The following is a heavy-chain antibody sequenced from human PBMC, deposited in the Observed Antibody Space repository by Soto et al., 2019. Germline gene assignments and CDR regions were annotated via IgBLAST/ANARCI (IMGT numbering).Heavy chain of an antibody. V-gene: IGHV3-74*01. J-gene: IGHJ4*02. D-gene: IGHD2-15*01. CDR3: VRTSLVVAVATREDF. Sequence: EVQLVESGGGLVQPGESLRLSCAASGFTFGNYWMHWVRQAPGKGLVWVSRIDSDGSRITYADFVKGRFTISRDNAKNTVYLHMNSLTAEDTAVYYCVRTSLVVAVATREDFWGQGTLVTVSS. CDR1: GFTFGNYW. CDR2: IDSDGSRI.